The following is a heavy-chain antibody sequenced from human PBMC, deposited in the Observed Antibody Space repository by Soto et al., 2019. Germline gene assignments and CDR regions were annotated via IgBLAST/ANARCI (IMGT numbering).Heavy chain of an antibody. J-gene: IGHJ5*02. D-gene: IGHD5-18*01. CDR1: GYTFTSYD. V-gene: IGHV1-8*01. Sequence: QVQLVQSGAEVKKPGASVKVSCKASGYTFTSYDINWVRQATGQGLEWMGWMNPNSGNTGYAQKFHGRVTMTRNTSISTAYMELSSLRSEDTAVYYCATLPEDTAMFEEGWFDPWGQGPLVTVSS. CDR2: MNPNSGNT. CDR3: ATLPEDTAMFEEGWFDP.